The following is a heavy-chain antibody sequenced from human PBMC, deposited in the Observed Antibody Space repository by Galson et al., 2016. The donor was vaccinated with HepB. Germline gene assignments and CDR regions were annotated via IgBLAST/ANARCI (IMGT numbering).Heavy chain of an antibody. CDR2: ISGSAGST. D-gene: IGHD5-12*01. CDR1: GFTFSSYA. CDR3: AKSYGWLPDLHY. Sequence: SLRLSCAASGFTFSSYAMSWVRQAPGKGLEWVSGISGSAGSTYYADSVKGRFTISRDSSKNTLFLQLNSLRAEDTAVYYCAKSYGWLPDLHYWGQGTLVTVSS. J-gene: IGHJ4*02. V-gene: IGHV3-23*01.